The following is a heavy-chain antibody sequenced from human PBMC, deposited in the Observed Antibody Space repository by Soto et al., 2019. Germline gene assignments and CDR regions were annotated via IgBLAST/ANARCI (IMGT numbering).Heavy chain of an antibody. CDR1: GVTFKDYG. CDR2: ISYDGKQT. J-gene: IGHJ2*01. D-gene: IGHD3-16*01. V-gene: IGHV3-30*03. CDR3: ARDGWGSNWYFDL. Sequence: SLRLSCGAPGVTFKDYGMHWVRQAPGKGLEWVAVISYDGKQTYYADSVKGRFTISKDKSKRTLFLQMNSLRVDDTAVYYCARDGWGSNWYFDLWGRGTLVTVSS.